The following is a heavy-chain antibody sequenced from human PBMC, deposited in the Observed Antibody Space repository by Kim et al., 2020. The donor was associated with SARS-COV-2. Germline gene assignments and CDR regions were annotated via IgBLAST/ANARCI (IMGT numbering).Heavy chain of an antibody. V-gene: IGHV4-31*03. Sequence: SETLSLTCTVSGGSISSGGYYWSWIRQHPGKGLEWIGYIYYSGSTYYNPSLKSRVTISVDTSKNQFSLKLSSVTAADTAVYYCARDQLAYCGGDCSKPGAAAFDIWGQGTMVTVSS. CDR1: GGSISSGGYY. CDR2: IYYSGST. D-gene: IGHD2-21*02. CDR3: ARDQLAYCGGDCSKPGAAAFDI. J-gene: IGHJ3*02.